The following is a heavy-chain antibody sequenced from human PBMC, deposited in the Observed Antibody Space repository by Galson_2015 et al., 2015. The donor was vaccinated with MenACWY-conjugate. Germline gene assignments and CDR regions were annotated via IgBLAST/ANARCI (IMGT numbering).Heavy chain of an antibody. V-gene: IGHV3-23*01. D-gene: IGHD3-9*01. CDR3: AKVRYFDWLPSFDY. Sequence: SLRLSCAASGFTFSSYAMSWVRQAPGKGLEWVSSISGSGGITYYADSVKGRFTISKDISKNTLYLQMNTLRAEDTAVYYCAKVRYFDWLPSFDYWGQGTLVTVSS. CDR1: GFTFSSYA. CDR2: ISGSGGIT. J-gene: IGHJ4*02.